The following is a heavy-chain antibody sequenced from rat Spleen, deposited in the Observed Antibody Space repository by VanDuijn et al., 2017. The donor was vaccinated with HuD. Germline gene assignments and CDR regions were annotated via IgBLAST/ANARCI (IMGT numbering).Heavy chain of an antibody. CDR2: MWYDGDT. CDR1: GFSLTKHS. J-gene: IGHJ2*01. Sequence: QVQLKESGPGLVQPSETLSLSCTVSGFSLTKHSVRRVRQPSEKGPEWMGRMWYDGDTAYNSALKSRLSISRDTSKNQVFLKMNSLQSEDTTTYYCARDYYTDGYFDYWGQGVVVTVSS. D-gene: IGHD1-1*01. CDR3: ARDYYTDGYFDY. V-gene: IGHV2-34*01.